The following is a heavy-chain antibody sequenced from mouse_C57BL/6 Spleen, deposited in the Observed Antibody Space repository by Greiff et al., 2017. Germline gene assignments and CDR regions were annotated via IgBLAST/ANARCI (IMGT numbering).Heavy chain of an antibody. V-gene: IGHV1-26*01. J-gene: IGHJ2*01. CDR3: ARELGRYFDY. CDR1: GYTFTDYY. Sequence: VQLQQSGPELVKPGASVKISCKASGYTFTDYYMNWVKQSHGKSLEWIGDINPNNGGTSYNQKFKGKATLTVDKSSSTAYMELRSLTSEDSAVXYCARELGRYFDYWGQGTTLTVSS. CDR2: INPNNGGT. D-gene: IGHD4-1*01.